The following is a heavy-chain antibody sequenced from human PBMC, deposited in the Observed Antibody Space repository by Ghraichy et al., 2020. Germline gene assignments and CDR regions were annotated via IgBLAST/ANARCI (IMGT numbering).Heavy chain of an antibody. D-gene: IGHD5-18*01. CDR1: GFTFSSYA. Sequence: GESLNISCAASGFTFSSYAMHWVRQAPGKGLEWVAVISYDGSNKYYADSVKGRFTISRDNSKNTLYLQMNSLRAEDTAVYYCARDTLRGYSYGYFGYWGQGTLVTVSS. J-gene: IGHJ4*02. CDR2: ISYDGSNK. CDR3: ARDTLRGYSYGYFGY. V-gene: IGHV3-30*04.